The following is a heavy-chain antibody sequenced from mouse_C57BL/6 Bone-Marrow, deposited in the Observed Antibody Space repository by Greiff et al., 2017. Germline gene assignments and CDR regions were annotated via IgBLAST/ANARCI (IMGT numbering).Heavy chain of an antibody. CDR3: ARKGYYQGWFAY. V-gene: IGHV1-52*01. CDR1: GYTFTSYW. J-gene: IGHJ3*01. CDR2: IDPSDSET. Sequence: QVQLKQPGAELVRPGSSVKLSCKASGYTFTSYWMHWVKQRPIQGLEWIGNIDPSDSETHYNQKFKDKATLTVDKSSSTAYMQLSSLTSEDSAVYYCARKGYYQGWFAYRGQGTLVTVSA. D-gene: IGHD2-3*01.